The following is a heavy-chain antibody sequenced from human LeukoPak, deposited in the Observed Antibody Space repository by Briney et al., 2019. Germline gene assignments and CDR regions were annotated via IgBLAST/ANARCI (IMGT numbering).Heavy chain of an antibody. J-gene: IGHJ4*02. CDR2: INPSGGST. Sequence: ASVKVSCKASGYTFTSDYMHWVRQAPGQGLEWMGIINPSGGSTSYAQKFQGRVTMTRDMSTSTVYMELSSLRSEDTAVYYCAREGEPMVLVYWGQGTLVTVSS. V-gene: IGHV1-46*01. CDR3: AREGEPMVLVY. D-gene: IGHD3-10*01. CDR1: GYTFTSDY.